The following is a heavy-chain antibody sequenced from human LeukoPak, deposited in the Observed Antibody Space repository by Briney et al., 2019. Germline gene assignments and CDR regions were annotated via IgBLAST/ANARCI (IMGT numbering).Heavy chain of an antibody. V-gene: IGHV4-4*07. CDR3: ARHRSSWLIDY. CDR2: IYTSGST. CDR1: GGSISSYY. Sequence: SETLSLTCTVSGGSISSYYWSWIRQPAGKGLEWIGRIYTSGSTNYNPSLKSRVIMSVDTSKNQFSLKLSSVTAADTAIYYCARHRSSWLIDYWGQGTLVTVSS. D-gene: IGHD6-6*01. J-gene: IGHJ4*02.